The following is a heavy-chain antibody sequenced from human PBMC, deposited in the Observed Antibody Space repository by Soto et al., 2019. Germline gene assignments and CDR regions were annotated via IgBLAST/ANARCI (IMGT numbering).Heavy chain of an antibody. D-gene: IGHD1-20*01. J-gene: IGHJ6*02. CDR3: ARNYNSYYHNGLDV. Sequence: ECLTISCSGPGFLFHTYSMNLVLQAPGKGLEWVSYISSSSRTTYYADSVKCRFTISRDNAKNSLYLQINSLRDDDTAVYYCARNYNSYYHNGLDVWGQGTTVTVSS. CDR1: GFLFHTYS. CDR2: ISSSSRTT. V-gene: IGHV3-48*02.